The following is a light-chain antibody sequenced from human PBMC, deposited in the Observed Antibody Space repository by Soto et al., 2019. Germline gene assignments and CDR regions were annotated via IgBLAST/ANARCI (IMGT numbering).Light chain of an antibody. Sequence: DIQMTQSPSSLSASVGDIVTITCQASRDISVYLNWYQQKPGKPPKLLVYDASNLQTGVPSRFSVSGSATHFTFTISSLQPEDFATSYCQQYDNLPPYTFGQGTKVEL. CDR1: RDISVY. V-gene: IGKV1-33*01. J-gene: IGKJ2*01. CDR3: QQYDNLPPYT. CDR2: DAS.